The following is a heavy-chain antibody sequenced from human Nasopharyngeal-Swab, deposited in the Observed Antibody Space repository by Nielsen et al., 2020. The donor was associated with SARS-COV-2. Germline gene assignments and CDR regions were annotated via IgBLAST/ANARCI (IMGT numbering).Heavy chain of an antibody. J-gene: IGHJ4*02. CDR1: GFTFENYA. CDR3: VRGVHYMSYFHTPPSDQ. Sequence: SLKISCAASGFTFENYAMHWVRQPPGKGLEWVSGITWNSGNKGYVESVQGRFTISRDNSKNSLYLQMNSLRAEDTALYYCVRGVHYMSYFHTPPSDQWGQGTLVTVSS. V-gene: IGHV3-9*01. D-gene: IGHD1-1*01. CDR2: ITWNSGNK.